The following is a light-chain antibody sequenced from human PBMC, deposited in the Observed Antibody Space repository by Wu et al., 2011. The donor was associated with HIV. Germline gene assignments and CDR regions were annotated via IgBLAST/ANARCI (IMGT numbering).Light chain of an antibody. Sequence: IVMTQSPATLSVSPGERATLSCRASQSVSSNLAWYQQKPGQAPKIIIYSASTRATGIPARFSGSGSGTEFTLTISSLQSEDFAVYFCLQXNDWPVFGQGTKVEIK. CDR1: QSVSSN. J-gene: IGKJ1*01. V-gene: IGKV3-15*01. CDR3: LQXNDWPV. CDR2: SAS.